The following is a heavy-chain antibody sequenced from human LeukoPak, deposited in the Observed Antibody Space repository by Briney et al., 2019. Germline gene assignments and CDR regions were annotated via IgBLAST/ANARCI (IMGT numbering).Heavy chain of an antibody. CDR1: GGSISTYF. D-gene: IGHD6-13*01. Sequence: PSETLSLTCTVSGGSISTYFWSWVRQAPGKGLEWVSAISGSGGSTFYADSVKGRFTISRDNSKNTLYLQMNSLRAEDTAVYYCAKDRYSSSRRNFDYWGQGTLVTVSS. J-gene: IGHJ4*02. CDR2: ISGSGGST. CDR3: AKDRYSSSRRNFDY. V-gene: IGHV3-23*01.